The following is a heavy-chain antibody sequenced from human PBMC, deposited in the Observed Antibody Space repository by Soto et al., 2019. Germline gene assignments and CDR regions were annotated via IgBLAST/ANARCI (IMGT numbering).Heavy chain of an antibody. V-gene: IGHV3-74*01. Sequence: GGSLRLSCVASGITFSGSWMHWVRQAPGKGLVWVSRISHDGTTTTYADSVKGRFLISRDSAKNTLYLQMNSLRSEDTAVYYCVAVFLGRWGHGTMVTYSS. J-gene: IGHJ4*01. D-gene: IGHD3-3*01. CDR2: ISHDGTTT. CDR1: GITFSGSW. CDR3: VAVFLGR.